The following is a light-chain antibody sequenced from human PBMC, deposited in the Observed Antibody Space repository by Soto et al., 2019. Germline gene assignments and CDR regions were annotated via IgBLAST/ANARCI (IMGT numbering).Light chain of an antibody. V-gene: IGKV4-1*01. CDR3: QQYYRTLWT. CDR1: QSVLYSSNNKNY. Sequence: DIVMTQSPDSLAVSLGERATINCKSSQSVLYSSNNKNYLAWYQQKPRQPPKLLIYWASTRESGVPDRFSGSGSGTDFTLTISSLQAEDVAVYYCQQYYRTLWTFGQGTKVEIK. CDR2: WAS. J-gene: IGKJ1*01.